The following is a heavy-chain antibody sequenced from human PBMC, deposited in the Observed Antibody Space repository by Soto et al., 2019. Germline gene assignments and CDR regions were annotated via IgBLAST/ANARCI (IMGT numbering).Heavy chain of an antibody. CDR2: IYPGDSDT. CDR1: GYSFAGYW. V-gene: IGHV5-51*01. CDR3: ARLPGVRGVFDGFNI. Sequence: GESLKISCKGSGYSFAGYWIGWVRQMPGKGLDWMGVIYPGDSDTRYSPSFHGQVTISADKSISTAYLQWSSLKASDTAMYFCARLPGVRGVFDGFNIWGQGTMVTVSS. J-gene: IGHJ3*02. D-gene: IGHD3-10*01.